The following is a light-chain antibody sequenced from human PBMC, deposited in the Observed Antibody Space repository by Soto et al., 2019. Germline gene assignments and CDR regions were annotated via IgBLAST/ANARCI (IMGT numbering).Light chain of an antibody. CDR2: GAS. J-gene: IGKJ1*01. CDR1: QDISSY. CDR3: QQYNTYSGT. V-gene: IGKV1-9*01. Sequence: DIQLTQSPSFLSASVGDRVTITCRASQDISSYLGWYQQKPGEAPKLLIYGASTLQSGVPSRFSGSGSGTEFTLTISSLQSDDFATYYCQQYNTYSGTFGQGTKVDIK.